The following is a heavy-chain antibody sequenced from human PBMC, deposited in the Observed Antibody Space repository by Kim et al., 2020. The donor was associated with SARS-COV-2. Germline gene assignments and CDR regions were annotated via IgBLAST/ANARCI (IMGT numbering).Heavy chain of an antibody. V-gene: IGHV1-3*01. Sequence: SQKFQGRVTHTRDTSASTAYLDRGSLRSEDTALYYCARDRVAGTPAPFDYWGQGTLVTVSS. D-gene: IGHD6-19*01. CDR3: ARDRVAGTPAPFDY. J-gene: IGHJ4*02.